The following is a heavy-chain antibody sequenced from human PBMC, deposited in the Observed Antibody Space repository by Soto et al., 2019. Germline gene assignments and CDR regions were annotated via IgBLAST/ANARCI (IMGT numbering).Heavy chain of an antibody. D-gene: IGHD1-26*01. J-gene: IGHJ4*02. CDR3: ARDRRGSYY. CDR2: IKQDGSEK. CDR1: GYTFNSYW. V-gene: IGHV3-7*01. Sequence: AGGSLKLSCPASGYTFNSYWMRWVRQARGKGLEWVANIKQDGSEKYYVDSVKGRFTISRDNAKNSLYLQMNSLRAEDTAVYYCARDRRGSYYWGQGTLVTVSS.